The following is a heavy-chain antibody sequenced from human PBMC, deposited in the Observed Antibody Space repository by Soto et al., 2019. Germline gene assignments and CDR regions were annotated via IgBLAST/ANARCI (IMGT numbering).Heavy chain of an antibody. V-gene: IGHV4-31*03. CDR3: ARDKGPDTYGQTRMRDSSYALDV. J-gene: IGHJ6*02. D-gene: IGHD5-18*01. CDR2: IYYSVST. CDR1: GASISSGAYF. Sequence: QVQLQGSGPRLVKPSQTLSLTCSVSGASISSGAYFWTWIRHHPGKGLEWIGYIYYSVSTSYTYQNQPLHCRVTIPVETSKNLFPLRLYSVTAADTATYSYARDKGPDTYGQTRMRDSSYALDVWGQATTVIVSS.